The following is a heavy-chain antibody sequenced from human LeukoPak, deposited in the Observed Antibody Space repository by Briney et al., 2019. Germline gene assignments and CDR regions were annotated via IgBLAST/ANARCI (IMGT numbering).Heavy chain of an antibody. D-gene: IGHD3-10*01. CDR2: IYYSGST. V-gene: IGHV4-39*07. J-gene: IGHJ5*02. CDR3: ARDESPDYYGSGSQPADNWFDP. CDR1: GGSISSSSYY. Sequence: SETLSLTCTVSGGSISSSSYYWGWIRQPPGKGLEWIGSIYYSGSTYYNPSLKSRVTISVDTSKNQFSLKLSSVTAADTAVYYCARDESPDYYGSGSQPADNWFDPWGQGTLVTVSS.